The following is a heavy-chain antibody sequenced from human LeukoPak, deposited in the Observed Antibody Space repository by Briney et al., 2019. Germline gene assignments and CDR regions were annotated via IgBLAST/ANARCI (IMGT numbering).Heavy chain of an antibody. V-gene: IGHV3-23*01. Sequence: GGSLRLSCAASGFTFSSYAMSWVRQAPGKGLEWVSAISDSGGSTYYADSVKGRFTISRDNSKNTLYLQMNSLRAEDTAVYYCAKDMGTPIAAAGFDYWGQGTLVTVSS. J-gene: IGHJ4*02. D-gene: IGHD6-13*01. CDR2: ISDSGGST. CDR3: AKDMGTPIAAAGFDY. CDR1: GFTFSSYA.